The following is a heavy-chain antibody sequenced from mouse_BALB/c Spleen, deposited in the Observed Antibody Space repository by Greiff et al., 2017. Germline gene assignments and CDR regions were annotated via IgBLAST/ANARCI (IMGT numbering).Heavy chain of an antibody. V-gene: IGHV5-6*01. CDR1: GFTFSSYG. Sequence: EVKLQESGGDLVKPGGSLKLSCAASGFTFSSYGMSWVRQTPDKRLEWVATISSGGSYTYYPDSVKGRFTISRDNAKNTLYLQMSSLKSEDTAMYYCARLRPYYYAMDYWGQGTSVTVSS. CDR3: ARLRPYYYAMDY. CDR2: ISSGGSYT. J-gene: IGHJ4*01.